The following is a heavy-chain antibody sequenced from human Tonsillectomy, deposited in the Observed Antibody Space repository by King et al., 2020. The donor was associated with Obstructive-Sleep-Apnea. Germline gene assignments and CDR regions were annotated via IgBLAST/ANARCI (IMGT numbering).Heavy chain of an antibody. J-gene: IGHJ2*01. CDR2: IYYSGRT. Sequence: QLQESGPGLVKPSETLSLSCTVSGGSISSSNYYWGWIRQPPGKGLEWIGSIYYSGRTYYNPSLKSRVTISVDTSKNQFSLKVSSVTAADTAVYYCARDPYSSGWYWYFDLWGRGTLVTVSS. CDR1: GGSISSSNYY. CDR3: ARDPYSSGWYWYFDL. D-gene: IGHD6-19*01. V-gene: IGHV4-39*07.